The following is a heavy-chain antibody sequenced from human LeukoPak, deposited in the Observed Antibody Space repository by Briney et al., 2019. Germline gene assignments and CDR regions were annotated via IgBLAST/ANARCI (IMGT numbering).Heavy chain of an antibody. Sequence: GGSLRLSCAASGFTFSSYAMSWVRQAPGMGLEWVSAISGSGGSTYYADSVKGRFTISRDNSTNTLYLQMNSLRAEDTAVYYCAKDTYDFWSGYSRDYYFDYWGQGTLVTVSS. CDR3: AKDTYDFWSGYSRDYYFDY. CDR2: ISGSGGST. V-gene: IGHV3-23*01. CDR1: GFTFSSYA. D-gene: IGHD3-3*01. J-gene: IGHJ4*02.